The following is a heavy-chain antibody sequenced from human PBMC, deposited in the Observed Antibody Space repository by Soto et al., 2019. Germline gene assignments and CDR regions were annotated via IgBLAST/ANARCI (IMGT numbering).Heavy chain of an antibody. CDR3: ASFDIVLYGMDV. V-gene: IGHV1-46*01. Sequence: ASVKVSCKASGYTFTIYYMHWVRQAPGQGLEWMGIINPSGGSTSYAQKFQGRVTMTRDTSISTAYMELSRLRSDDTAVYYCASFDIVLYGMDVWGQGTTVTVSS. CDR2: INPSGGST. D-gene: IGHD2-8*01. CDR1: GYTFTIYY. J-gene: IGHJ6*02.